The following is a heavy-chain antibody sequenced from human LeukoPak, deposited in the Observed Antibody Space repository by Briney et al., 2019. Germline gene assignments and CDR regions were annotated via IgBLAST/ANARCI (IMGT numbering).Heavy chain of an antibody. CDR2: ISGSGGST. CDR1: GFTFSSYA. Sequence: GGALRLSCAASGFTFSSYAMSWVRQAPGKGLDWVSAISGSGGSTYYADSVKGRFTISRDNSKNTLYLQMNSLRAEDTAVYYCAKDLERRPIVVVPAATPFDYWGQGTLVTVSS. J-gene: IGHJ4*02. V-gene: IGHV3-23*01. D-gene: IGHD2-2*01. CDR3: AKDLERRPIVVVPAATPFDY.